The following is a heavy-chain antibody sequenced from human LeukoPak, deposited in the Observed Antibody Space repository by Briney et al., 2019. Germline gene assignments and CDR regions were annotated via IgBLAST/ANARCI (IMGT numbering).Heavy chain of an antibody. CDR3: ARASQWLAFDC. Sequence: GGSLRPSCPASGFTFSSYAMHWVRQAPGKGLEYVSAISSNGGSTYYPDSVRGRFTISRDSSTNTLYLQMNSLRAEDTAVYFCARASQWLAFDCWGQGTLVTVSS. CDR2: ISSNGGST. V-gene: IGHV3-64*04. J-gene: IGHJ4*02. CDR1: GFTFSSYA. D-gene: IGHD6-19*01.